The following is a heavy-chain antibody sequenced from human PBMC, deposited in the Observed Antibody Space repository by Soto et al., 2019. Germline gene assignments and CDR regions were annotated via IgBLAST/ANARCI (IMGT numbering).Heavy chain of an antibody. CDR2: INHSGST. CDR3: ARGEVLVTTFPRHFDY. CDR1: GGSFSGYY. Sequence: SETLSLTCAVYGGSFSGYYWSWIRQPPGKGLEWIGEINHSGSTNYNPSLKSRVTISVDTSKNQLSLKLSSVTAADTAVYYCARGEVLVTTFPRHFDYWGQGTLVTVSS. D-gene: IGHD2-21*02. J-gene: IGHJ4*02. V-gene: IGHV4-34*01.